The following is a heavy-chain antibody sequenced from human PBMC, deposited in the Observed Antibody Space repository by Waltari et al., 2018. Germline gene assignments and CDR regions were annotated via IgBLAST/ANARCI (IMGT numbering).Heavy chain of an antibody. J-gene: IGHJ5*02. V-gene: IGHV1-2*07. Sequence: QVQLVQSGAEVKKPGASVRVSCKASGYTFTDYYIHWVRQAPGQGLEWMGWINPKSGGTNYEHKVQGRVTMTRDTSISTAYMELTRLRPDDTAMYYCARDLNNYGSGRGWFDPWGQGTLVTVSS. CDR1: GYTFTDYY. D-gene: IGHD3-10*01. CDR2: INPKSGGT. CDR3: ARDLNNYGSGRGWFDP.